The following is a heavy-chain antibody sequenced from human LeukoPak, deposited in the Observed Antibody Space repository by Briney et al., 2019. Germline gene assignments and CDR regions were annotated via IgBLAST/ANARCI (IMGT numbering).Heavy chain of an antibody. Sequence: PGGSLRLSCAASGFTFSSYWMSWVRQAPGKGLEWVANIKQDGSEKYYADSVKGRFTISRDNSKNTLYLQMNSLRAEDTAVYYCARGAIFGVVITRSAFDIWGQGTMVTVSS. V-gene: IGHV3-7*01. D-gene: IGHD3-3*01. CDR3: ARGAIFGVVITRSAFDI. J-gene: IGHJ3*02. CDR2: IKQDGSEK. CDR1: GFTFSSYW.